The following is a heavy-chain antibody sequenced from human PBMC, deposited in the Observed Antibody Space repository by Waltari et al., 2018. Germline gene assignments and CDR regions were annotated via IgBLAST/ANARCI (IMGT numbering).Heavy chain of an antibody. J-gene: IGHJ6*02. CDR1: GGSFSGYY. CDR3: ARGRRNYDILTGYPPRPYYFYGMDV. V-gene: IGHV4-34*01. CDR2: VNHSGST. Sequence: QVQLQEWGAGLLKPSETLSLTCAVYGGSFSGYYWTWLRQPPGQGLEWIGEVNHSGSTNYNPSLESRLTISVDTSKTQFSLRLTSVTAADTAAYYCARGRRNYDILTGYPPRPYYFYGMDVWGLGTTVTVSS. D-gene: IGHD3-9*01.